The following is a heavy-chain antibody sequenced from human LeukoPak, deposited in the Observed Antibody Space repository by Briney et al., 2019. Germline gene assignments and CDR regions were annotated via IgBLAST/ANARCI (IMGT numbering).Heavy chain of an antibody. D-gene: IGHD3-16*01. J-gene: IGHJ4*02. V-gene: IGHV1-18*01. CDR1: GYTFTSHG. CDR2: ISSNNGNT. CDR3: ARDEGGPVNY. Sequence: GASVKDSCKASGYTFTSHGISWVRQAPGQGLEWMGWISSNNGNTKYAQKFQGRVTMTTETSTSTAYMELRSLRSDDTAVYYCARDEGGPVNYWGQGTLVTVSS.